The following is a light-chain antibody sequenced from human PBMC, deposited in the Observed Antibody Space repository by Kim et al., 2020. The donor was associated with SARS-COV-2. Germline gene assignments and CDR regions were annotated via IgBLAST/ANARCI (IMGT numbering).Light chain of an antibody. CDR1: QFIGSSY. V-gene: IGKV3-20*01. Sequence: EIVLTQSPGTLSLSPGERATLSCRASQFIGSSYLAWYQHKPGQAPRLLIHGASRRATGISDRFSGSGSGTDFTLTISRLEPEDFAVYYGQQYRSSPPYSFGQGTKLDI. J-gene: IGKJ2*03. CDR2: GAS. CDR3: QQYRSSPPYS.